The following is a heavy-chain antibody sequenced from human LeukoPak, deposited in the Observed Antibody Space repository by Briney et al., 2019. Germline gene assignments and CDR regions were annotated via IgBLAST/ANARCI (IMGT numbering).Heavy chain of an antibody. Sequence: GGSLRLSCAASGFTFSDYYMGWIRQAPGKGLEWVSYISSSSSTIYYADSVKGRFTISRDNAKNSLYLQMNSLRAEDTAVYYCAREYSSSTGKASDYWGQGTLVTVSS. CDR1: GFTFSDYY. V-gene: IGHV3-11*04. CDR3: AREYSSSTGKASDY. CDR2: ISSSSSTI. J-gene: IGHJ4*02. D-gene: IGHD6-6*01.